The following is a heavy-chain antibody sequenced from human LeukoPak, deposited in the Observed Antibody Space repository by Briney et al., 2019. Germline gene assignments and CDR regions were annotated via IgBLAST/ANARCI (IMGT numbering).Heavy chain of an antibody. D-gene: IGHD3-10*01. Sequence: SETLSLTCTVSGGAISRGDYYWSWIRQPPGKGLKWIGYIYYSGSTYYNPSLKSRVTISVDTSKKQISLKLNSVTAADTAVYYCARDYYGSGSYWTWGQGTLVTVSS. CDR3: ARDYYGSGSYWT. CDR1: GGAISRGDYY. J-gene: IGHJ4*02. V-gene: IGHV4-30-4*01. CDR2: IYYSGST.